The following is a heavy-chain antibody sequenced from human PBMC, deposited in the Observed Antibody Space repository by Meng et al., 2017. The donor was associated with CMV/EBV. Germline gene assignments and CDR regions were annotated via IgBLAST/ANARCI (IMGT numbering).Heavy chain of an antibody. CDR3: AKLAGSSWYGSYFDY. D-gene: IGHD6-13*01. V-gene: IGHV3-23*03. Sequence: GESLKISCAAPGFTFSNFDMSWVRQAPGKGLEWVSFIYRGGVSTYYADSVRGRFTISRDNSKNALYLQMNSLRAEDTAVYYCAKLAGSSWYGSYFDYWGQGTLVTVSS. J-gene: IGHJ4*02. CDR2: IYRGGVST. CDR1: GFTFSNFD.